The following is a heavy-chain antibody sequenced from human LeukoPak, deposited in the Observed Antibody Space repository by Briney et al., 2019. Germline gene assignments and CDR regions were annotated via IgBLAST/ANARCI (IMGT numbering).Heavy chain of an antibody. CDR1: GGSFSGYY. Sequence: SSETLSLTCAVYGGSFSGYYWSWIRHPPGKGLEWIGEINDIGNTNYDPSLRSRVTISGDTSKNQFSLSLTSATAADTAVYFCARLGSVGYYNYQYMDIWGNGTTVTVSS. CDR3: ARLGSVGYYNYQYMDI. J-gene: IGHJ6*03. V-gene: IGHV4-34*01. D-gene: IGHD3-10*01. CDR2: INDIGNT.